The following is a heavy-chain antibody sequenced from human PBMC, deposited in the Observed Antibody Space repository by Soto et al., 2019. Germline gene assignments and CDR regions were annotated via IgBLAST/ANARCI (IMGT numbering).Heavy chain of an antibody. Sequence: QVQLLESGPGLVKPSQTLSLTCSVSGDSISTVDYFWAWIRQPPGQALEYIGYIYKSATTYYNPSFESRVALSLETSKIQFSLNVTSGTAADTAVYFCARGQYCLTGRCFPNWFDSWGQGTLVSVSS. CDR3: ARGQYCLTGRCFPNWFDS. CDR2: IYKSATT. D-gene: IGHD7-27*01. J-gene: IGHJ5*01. CDR1: GDSISTVDYF. V-gene: IGHV4-30-4*01.